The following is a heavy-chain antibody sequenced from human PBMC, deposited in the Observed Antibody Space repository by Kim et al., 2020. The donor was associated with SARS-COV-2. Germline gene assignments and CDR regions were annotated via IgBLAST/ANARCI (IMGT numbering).Heavy chain of an antibody. Sequence: GGSLRLSCAASGFTFSDYYMSWIRQAPGKGLEWVSYISSSGSTIYYADSVKGRFTISRDNAKNSLYLQMNSLRAEDTAVYYCARDYYSPPPDDALLWFGELSQSDVNWFDPWGQGTLVTVSS. D-gene: IGHD3-10*01. CDR1: GFTFSDYY. V-gene: IGHV3-11*01. CDR3: ARDYYSPPPDDALLWFGELSQSDVNWFDP. J-gene: IGHJ5*02. CDR2: ISSSGSTI.